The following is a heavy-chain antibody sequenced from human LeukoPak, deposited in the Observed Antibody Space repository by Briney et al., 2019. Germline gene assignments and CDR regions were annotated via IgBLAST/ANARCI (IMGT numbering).Heavy chain of an antibody. J-gene: IGHJ5*02. CDR1: GGSISTSSYY. CDR2: IYYSGST. D-gene: IGHD3-10*01. Sequence: PSETLSLTCTVSGGSISTSSYYWGWIRQPPGKGLECIGNIYYSGSTYYNPSLKSRVTISVDTSKNQFSLKLSSVTAADTAVYYWARAYGSGSYYPSPFGGWFDPWGQGTLVTVSS. CDR3: ARAYGSGSYYPSPFGGWFDP. V-gene: IGHV4-39*01.